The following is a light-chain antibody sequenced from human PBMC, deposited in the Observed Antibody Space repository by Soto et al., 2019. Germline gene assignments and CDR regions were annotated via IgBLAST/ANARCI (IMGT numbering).Light chain of an antibody. Sequence: EVVMTQSPATLSVSPGERATLSCRASETVATNLAWYQQKPGQAPRLLISGASTRAAGISDRFRVSGSGTEFTLTISSLRSEDSDIYYCQQYFEWPPMTFGQGTKVEI. CDR1: ETVATN. J-gene: IGKJ1*01. CDR2: GAS. V-gene: IGKV3-15*01. CDR3: QQYFEWPPMT.